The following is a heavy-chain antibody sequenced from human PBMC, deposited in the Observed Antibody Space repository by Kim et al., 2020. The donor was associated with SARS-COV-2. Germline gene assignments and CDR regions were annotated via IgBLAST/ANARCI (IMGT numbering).Heavy chain of an antibody. CDR1: GGSISSSSYY. V-gene: IGHV4-39*01. J-gene: IGHJ4*02. CDR2: IYYSGST. D-gene: IGHD1-26*01. CDR3: ASVYSGSYYPFDY. Sequence: SETLSLTCTVSGGSISSSSYYWGWIRQPPGKGLEWIGSIYYSGSTYYNPSLKSRVTISVDTSKNQFSLKLSSVTAADTAVYYCASVYSGSYYPFDYWGQGTLVTVSS.